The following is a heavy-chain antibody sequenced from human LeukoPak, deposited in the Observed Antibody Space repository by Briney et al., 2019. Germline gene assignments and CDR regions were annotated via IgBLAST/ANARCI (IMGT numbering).Heavy chain of an antibody. V-gene: IGHV4-59*08. D-gene: IGHD5-24*01. CDR1: GGSISSYY. J-gene: IGHJ2*01. Sequence: PSETLSLTCTVSGGSISSYYWSWIRQPPGKGLEWIGYIYYSGNTNYNPSLKSRVTISVDTSKNQFSLRLSSVTAADTAVYYCARHRSRDAYNHYWYFDLWGRGTLVTVSS. CDR3: ARHRSRDAYNHYWYFDL. CDR2: IYYSGNT.